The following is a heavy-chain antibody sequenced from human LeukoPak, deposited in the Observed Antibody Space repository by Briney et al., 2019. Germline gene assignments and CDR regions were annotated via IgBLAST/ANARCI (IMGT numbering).Heavy chain of an antibody. CDR3: AKGRRFPVDFDY. J-gene: IGHJ4*02. V-gene: IGHV3-23*01. Sequence: GGSLRLTCAASGLTFNSNAMTWVRQPRGRELAGVSSISGSGGTTYYAGSVKGRFTISRDNSKNTVYLQMNSLRAEDTAVYLCAKGRRFPVDFDYWGQGILVTVCS. CDR1: GLTFNSNA. D-gene: IGHD3-16*01. CDR2: ISGSGGTT.